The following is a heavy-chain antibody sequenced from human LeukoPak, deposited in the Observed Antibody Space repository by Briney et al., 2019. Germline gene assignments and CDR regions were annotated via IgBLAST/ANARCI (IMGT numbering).Heavy chain of an antibody. Sequence: SETLSLTCTVSGGSISSYYWSWIRQPPGKGLEWVGYIYYSGSTNYNPSLKSRVTISVDTSKNQFSLKLSSVTAADTAVYYCARESGSYYVDAFDIWGQGTMVTVSS. CDR3: ARESGSYYVDAFDI. CDR1: GGSISSYY. V-gene: IGHV4-59*01. D-gene: IGHD1-26*01. J-gene: IGHJ3*02. CDR2: IYYSGST.